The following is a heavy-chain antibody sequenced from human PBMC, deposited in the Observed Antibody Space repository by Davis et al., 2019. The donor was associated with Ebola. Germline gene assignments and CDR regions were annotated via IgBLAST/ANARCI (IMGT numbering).Heavy chain of an antibody. CDR1: GCSISTYH. D-gene: IGHD1-26*01. J-gene: IGHJ6*02. Sequence: MPSETLSLTCTASGCSISTYHCSWTRQPPGKGLEWIAYIYYSGSTNYNPSLKSRVTISVDTSKNQFSLKLSSVTAADTAVYYCARDLWDYYYGMDVWGQGTTVTASS. V-gene: IGHV4-59*01. CDR3: ARDLWDYYYGMDV. CDR2: IYYSGST.